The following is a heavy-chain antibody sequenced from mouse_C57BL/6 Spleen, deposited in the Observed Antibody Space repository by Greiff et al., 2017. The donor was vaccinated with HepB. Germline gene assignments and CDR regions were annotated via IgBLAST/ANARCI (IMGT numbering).Heavy chain of an antibody. Sequence: QVQLQQSGAELVMPGASVKLSCKASGYTFTSYWMHWVKQRPGQGLEWIGEIDPSDSYTNYNQKFKGKSTLTVDKSSSTAYMQLSSLTSEDSAVYYCARYYGSSYGDYWGQGTTLTVSS. CDR3: ARYYGSSYGDY. CDR1: GYTFTSYW. V-gene: IGHV1-69*01. D-gene: IGHD1-1*01. CDR2: IDPSDSYT. J-gene: IGHJ2*01.